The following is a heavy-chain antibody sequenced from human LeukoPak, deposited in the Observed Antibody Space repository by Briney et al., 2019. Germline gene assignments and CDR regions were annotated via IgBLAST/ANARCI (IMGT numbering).Heavy chain of an antibody. V-gene: IGHV4-31*03. D-gene: IGHD2-21*02. CDR1: GSSISTGGYY. CDR3: ARLVVVTAIYDYYYGIDV. Sequence: SETLSLTCTVSGSSISTGGYYWTWIRQHPGKGLEWIGYVYYTGSTSYYPSLKSRVTMSVDTSKTHFSLKLSSVTAADTAVYYCARLVVVTAIYDYYYGIDVWGQGTTVTVSS. J-gene: IGHJ6*02. CDR2: VYYTGST.